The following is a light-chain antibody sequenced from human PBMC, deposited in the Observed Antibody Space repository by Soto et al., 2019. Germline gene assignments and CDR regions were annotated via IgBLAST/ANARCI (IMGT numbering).Light chain of an antibody. Sequence: EIVLTQSPATLSLSPGERATLSCRASQSVSSYLAWYQQKPGQAPRLLIYDASNRATGIPARFSVSGSGTDFTLTISSLEPEDFAVYYCQQRSNWPPESTFGGGTKVEIK. CDR1: QSVSSY. V-gene: IGKV3-11*01. CDR3: QQRSNWPPEST. CDR2: DAS. J-gene: IGKJ4*01.